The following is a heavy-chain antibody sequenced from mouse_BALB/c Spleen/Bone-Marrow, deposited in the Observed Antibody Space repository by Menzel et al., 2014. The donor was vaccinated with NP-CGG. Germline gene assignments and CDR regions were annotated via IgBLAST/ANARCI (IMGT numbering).Heavy chain of an antibody. Sequence: VQLKESGAELVEPGASVKLSCTASGFNIKDTYMHWVKQRPEQGLEWIGRIDPANGNTKYDPKFQGKATITADTSFNTAYLQLSSLTSEDTAVYYCARGGTTATWYFDVWGAGTTVTVSS. CDR1: GFNIKDTY. CDR2: IDPANGNT. D-gene: IGHD1-2*01. J-gene: IGHJ1*01. CDR3: ARGGTTATWYFDV. V-gene: IGHV14-3*02.